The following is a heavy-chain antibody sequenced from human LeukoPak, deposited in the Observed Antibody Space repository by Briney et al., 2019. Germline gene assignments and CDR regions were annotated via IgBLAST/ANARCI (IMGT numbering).Heavy chain of an antibody. CDR1: GFMFSDYA. CDR3: AKFTGNGGYPDF. CDR2: ISGSGGAT. Sequence: GGSLGLSCAASGFMFSDYAVSWVRQAPGKGLEYVSAISGSGGATYYTDSVRGRVTISRDNSKNTVYLQMSSLRAEDTAIYYCAKFTGNGGYPDFWGQGNLVTVSS. D-gene: IGHD4-23*01. J-gene: IGHJ4*02. V-gene: IGHV3-23*01.